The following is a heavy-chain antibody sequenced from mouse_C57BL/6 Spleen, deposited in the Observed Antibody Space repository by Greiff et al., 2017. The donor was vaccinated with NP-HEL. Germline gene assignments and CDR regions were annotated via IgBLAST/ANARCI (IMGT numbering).Heavy chain of an antibody. CDR1: GYTFTSYW. Sequence: QVQLQQSGAELVKPGASVKLSCKASGYTFTSYWMQWVKQRPGQGLEWIGEIDPSDSYTNYNQKFKGKSTLTVDKSSSTAYMQLSSLTSEDSAVYYCARDYYGSSSQAMDYWGQGTSVTVSS. D-gene: IGHD1-1*01. CDR2: IDPSDSYT. CDR3: ARDYYGSSSQAMDY. J-gene: IGHJ4*01. V-gene: IGHV1-50*01.